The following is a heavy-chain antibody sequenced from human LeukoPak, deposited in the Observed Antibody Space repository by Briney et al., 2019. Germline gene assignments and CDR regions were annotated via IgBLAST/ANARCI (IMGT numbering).Heavy chain of an antibody. CDR3: ASSIAVAGTGFDY. D-gene: IGHD6-19*01. V-gene: IGHV1-8*01. Sequence: GASVKVSCKASGYTFTSYDINWVRQATGQGLEWMGWMNPNSGNTGYAQKFQGRVTMTRNTSISTAYMGLSSLRSEDTAVYYCASSIAVAGTGFDYWGQGTLVTVSS. CDR2: MNPNSGNT. J-gene: IGHJ4*02. CDR1: GYTFTSYD.